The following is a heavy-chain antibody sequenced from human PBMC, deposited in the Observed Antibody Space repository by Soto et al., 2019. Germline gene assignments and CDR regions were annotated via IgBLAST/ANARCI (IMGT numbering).Heavy chain of an antibody. D-gene: IGHD4-17*01. V-gene: IGHV3-11*04. CDR2: INGGGTSI. Sequence: PWWSLRLSCTASVFIFSNYYMSWFRQAPGKGLEWVSYINGGGTSIKYADSVKGRFTMSRDNAGNSLYLQMNSLRDEDTAVYYCARENYGDAFDFWGQGTLVTVSS. CDR1: VFIFSNYY. J-gene: IGHJ4*02. CDR3: ARENYGDAFDF.